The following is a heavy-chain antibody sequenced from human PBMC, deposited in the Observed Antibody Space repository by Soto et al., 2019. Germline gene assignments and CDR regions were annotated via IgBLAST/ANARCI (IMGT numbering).Heavy chain of an antibody. J-gene: IGHJ4*02. Sequence: EVQLVESGGGLVKPGGSLGLSCAVSGFTFNNAWMSWVRQAPGKGLEWVGRIKSKTDGGTTDHAASVKGRFTISRDDSKNTLYLQMDSLKIEDTAMYYCTTSPRAQYWGQGTLVSLSS. CDR3: TTSPRAQY. CDR2: IKSKTDGGTT. CDR1: GFTFNNAW. V-gene: IGHV3-15*01.